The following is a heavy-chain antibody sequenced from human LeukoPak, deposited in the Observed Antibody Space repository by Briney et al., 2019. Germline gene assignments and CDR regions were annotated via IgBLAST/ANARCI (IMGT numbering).Heavy chain of an antibody. CDR1: GFTFKIYS. CDR2: ISSSSETI. CDR3: ARVANAYYYSYMDV. V-gene: IGHV3-48*01. J-gene: IGHJ6*03. Sequence: SGGSLRLSCAASGFTFKIYSMNWVRQAPGKGLEWVSYISSSSETIYYADSVKGRFTISRDNAKNSLYLQMNSLRAEDTAVYYCARVANAYYYSYMDVWGKGTTVTVSS.